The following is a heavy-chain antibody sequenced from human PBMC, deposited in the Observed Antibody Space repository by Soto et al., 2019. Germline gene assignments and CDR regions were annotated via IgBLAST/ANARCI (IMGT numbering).Heavy chain of an antibody. Sequence: GGSLRLSCAATGFTFSSYWMSWVRQAPGKGLEWVANIKQDGSEKYYVDSVKGRFTISRDNAKNSLYLQMNSLRAEDTAVYYCARDHLDIVVLPARTYYYYYMDVWGKGTTVTVSS. CDR2: IKQDGSEK. V-gene: IGHV3-7*01. J-gene: IGHJ6*03. CDR3: ARDHLDIVVLPARTYYYYYMDV. CDR1: GFTFSSYW. D-gene: IGHD2-2*01.